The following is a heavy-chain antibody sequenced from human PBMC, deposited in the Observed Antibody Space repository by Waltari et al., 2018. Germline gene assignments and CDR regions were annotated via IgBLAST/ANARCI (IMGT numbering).Heavy chain of an antibody. D-gene: IGHD2-21*01. CDR3: VTDKGVVIAFQH. J-gene: IGHJ1*01. Sequence: EVQLVQSGAEVKTPGATVTISCKTSGYTFTDVYIHWVQQAPGKGLEWMGRIDPEDGETIYAEKFQDRVTITADTSTDTAYMELSSLRSEDTAVYYCVTDKGVVIAFQHWGQGTVVTVSS. V-gene: IGHV1-69-2*01. CDR2: IDPEDGET. CDR1: GYTFTDVY.